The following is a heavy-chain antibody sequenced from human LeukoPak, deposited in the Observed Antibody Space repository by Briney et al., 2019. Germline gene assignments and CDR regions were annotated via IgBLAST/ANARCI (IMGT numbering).Heavy chain of an antibody. J-gene: IGHJ4*02. D-gene: IGHD3-9*01. CDR3: ASGARYFDWSLH. V-gene: IGHV3-48*04. CDR2: ISSSSTI. Sequence: GGSLRLSCAASGFTFSSYWMSWVCQAPGKGLEWVSYISSSSTIYYADSVKGRFTISRDNAKNSLYLQMNSLRAEDTAVYYCASGARYFDWSLHWGQGTLVTVSS. CDR1: GFTFSSYW.